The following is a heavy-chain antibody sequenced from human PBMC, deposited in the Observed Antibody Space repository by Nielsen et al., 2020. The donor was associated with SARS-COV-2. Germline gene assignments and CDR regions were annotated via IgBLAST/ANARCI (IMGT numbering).Heavy chain of an antibody. Sequence: SETLSLTCTVSGGSISSYYWSWIRQPPGKGLEWIGEINHSGSTNYNPSLKSRVTISVDTSKNQFSLKLSSVTAADTAVYYCARGVVVVPAATYYYYYYMDVWGKGTTVTVSS. CDR1: GGSISSYY. J-gene: IGHJ6*03. V-gene: IGHV4-34*01. CDR3: ARGVVVVPAATYYYYYYMDV. D-gene: IGHD2-2*01. CDR2: INHSGST.